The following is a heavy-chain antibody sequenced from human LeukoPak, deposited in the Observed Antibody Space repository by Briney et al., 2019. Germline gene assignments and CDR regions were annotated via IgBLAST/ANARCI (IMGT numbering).Heavy chain of an antibody. CDR1: GFTFHNNG. D-gene: IGHD3-22*01. CDR3: AKPTRITMIVAY. CDR2: ISGSSRST. Sequence: PGGSLRLSCAASGFTFHNNGMSWVRQAPGKGLEWVSAISGSSRSTYHAESVKGRFTISRDNSKNTLFLQMNSLRAEDTAVYYCAKPTRITMIVAYWGQGTLVTVSS. J-gene: IGHJ4*02. V-gene: IGHV3-23*01.